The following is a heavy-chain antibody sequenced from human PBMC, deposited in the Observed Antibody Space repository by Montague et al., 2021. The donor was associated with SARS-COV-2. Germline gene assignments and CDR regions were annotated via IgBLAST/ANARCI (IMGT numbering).Heavy chain of an antibody. D-gene: IGHD7-27*01. CDR3: ARDSGPLYYYYYGMDV. V-gene: IGHV3-53*01. J-gene: IGHJ6*02. Sequence: SLRLSCAASGFTVSSNYMSWVRQAPGKGLEWVSVIYSGGSTYYADSVKGRFTISIDNSKNTLYLQMNSLRAEDTAVYYCARDSGPLYYYYYGMDVWGQGTTVAVSS. CDR1: GFTVSSNY. CDR2: IYSGGST.